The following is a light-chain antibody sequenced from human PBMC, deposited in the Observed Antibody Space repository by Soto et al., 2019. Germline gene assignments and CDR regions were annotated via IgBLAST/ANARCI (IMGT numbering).Light chain of an antibody. CDR1: QSVSSCY. V-gene: IGKV3-20*01. Sequence: EIVLTQSPGTLSLSRGERATLSCRASQSVSSCYLAWYQQKPGQAPRLLIYGASSRATGIPDRFSGSGSGTDFTLTISRLEPEVFAVYYCQQYGSSTWTFGQGTKVEIK. J-gene: IGKJ1*01. CDR2: GAS. CDR3: QQYGSSTWT.